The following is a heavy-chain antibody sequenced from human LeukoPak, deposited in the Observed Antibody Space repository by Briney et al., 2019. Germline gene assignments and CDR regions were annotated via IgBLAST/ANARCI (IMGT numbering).Heavy chain of an antibody. CDR2: IYSGGST. V-gene: IGHV3-53*01. CDR3: ARLPYKAYGSGY. D-gene: IGHD3-10*01. Sequence: PGGSLRLSCAASGFTVSSNYMSWVRQAPGKGLEWVSVIYSGGSTYYADSVEGRFTISRDNSKNTLYLQMNSLRAEDTAVYYCARLPYKAYGSGYRGQGTLVTVSS. CDR1: GFTVSSNY. J-gene: IGHJ4*02.